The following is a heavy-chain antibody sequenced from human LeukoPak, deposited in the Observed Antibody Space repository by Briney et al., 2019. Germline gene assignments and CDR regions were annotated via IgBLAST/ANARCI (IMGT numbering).Heavy chain of an antibody. CDR2: ISGSGGST. CDR3: AKVEGDGYNYYYFDY. CDR1: GFTFSSYA. V-gene: IGHV3-23*01. Sequence: GGSLRLSCAASGFTFSSYAMSWVRQAPGKGLEGVSAISGSGGSTYYADSVKGRFTISRDNSKNTLYLQMNSLRAEDTAVYYCAKVEGDGYNYYYFDYWGQGTLVTVSS. D-gene: IGHD5-24*01. J-gene: IGHJ4*02.